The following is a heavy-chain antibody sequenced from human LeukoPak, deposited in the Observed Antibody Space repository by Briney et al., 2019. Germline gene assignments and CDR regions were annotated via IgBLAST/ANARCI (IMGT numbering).Heavy chain of an antibody. CDR3: ARHEFTIMITFGGVPSAFDI. CDR2: IYYSGST. J-gene: IGHJ3*02. Sequence: PSETLSLTCTVSGGSISSYYWSWIRQPPGKGLEWIGYIYYSGSTNYSPSLKSRVTISVDTSKNQFSLKLSSVTAADTAVYYCARHEFTIMITFGGVPSAFDIWGQGTIVTVSS. V-gene: IGHV4-59*08. D-gene: IGHD3-16*01. CDR1: GGSISSYY.